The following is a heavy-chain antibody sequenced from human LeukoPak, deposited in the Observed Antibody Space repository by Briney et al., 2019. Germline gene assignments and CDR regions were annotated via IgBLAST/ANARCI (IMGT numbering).Heavy chain of an antibody. CDR1: GFTFSSYS. CDR3: ARDGDSSGWFYFDY. V-gene: IGHV3-21*01. Sequence: PGESLRLSCAASGFTFSSYSMNWVRQAPGKGLEWVSSISSSSSYIYYADSVKGRFTISRDNAKNSLYLQMNSLRAEDTAVYYCARDGDSSGWFYFDYWGQGTLVTVSS. J-gene: IGHJ4*02. CDR2: ISSSSSYI. D-gene: IGHD6-19*01.